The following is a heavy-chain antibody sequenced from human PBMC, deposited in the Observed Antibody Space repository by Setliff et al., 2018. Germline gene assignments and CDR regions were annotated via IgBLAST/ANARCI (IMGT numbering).Heavy chain of an antibody. Sequence: VASVKVSCKASGGTFSDYGISWVRQAPGQGLEWMGGTIPIFGTTDYAQKFQGRVTIITDESTSPAFMQLSSLRSEDTAVYYCVREGVDSRSSTDYRYYMDVWG. V-gene: IGHV1-69*05. CDR2: TIPIFGTT. J-gene: IGHJ6*03. D-gene: IGHD3-22*01. CDR3: VREGVDSRSSTDYRYYMDV. CDR1: GGTFSDYG.